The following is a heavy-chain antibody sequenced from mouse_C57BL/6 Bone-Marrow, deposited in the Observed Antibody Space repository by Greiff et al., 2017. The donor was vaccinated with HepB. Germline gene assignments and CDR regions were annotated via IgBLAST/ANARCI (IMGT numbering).Heavy chain of an antibody. Sequence: VQLQQPGAELVKPGASVKMSCKASGYTFTSYWITWVKQRPGQGLEWIGDIYPGSGSTNYNEKFKSKATLTVYTSSSTAYMQLSSLTSEDSAVYYCARLVDYFDYWGQGTTLTVSS. CDR3: ARLVDYFDY. CDR1: GYTFTSYW. CDR2: IYPGSGST. V-gene: IGHV1-55*01. J-gene: IGHJ2*01. D-gene: IGHD1-1*02.